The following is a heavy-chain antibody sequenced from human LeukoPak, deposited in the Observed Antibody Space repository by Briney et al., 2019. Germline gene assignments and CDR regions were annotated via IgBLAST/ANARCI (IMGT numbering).Heavy chain of an antibody. CDR2: IYYSGST. CDR3: ARGEQRWLQSWWFDP. Sequence: SETLSLTCTVSGGSISSYYWSWIRQPPGKGLEWIGYIYYSGSTNYNPSLKSRVTISVDTSKNQFSLKLSSVTAADTAVYYCARGEQRWLQSWWFDPWGQGTLVTVSS. J-gene: IGHJ5*02. D-gene: IGHD5-24*01. CDR1: GGSISSYY. V-gene: IGHV4-59*08.